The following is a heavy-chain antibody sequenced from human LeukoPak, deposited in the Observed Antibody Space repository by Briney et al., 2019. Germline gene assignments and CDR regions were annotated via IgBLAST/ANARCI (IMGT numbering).Heavy chain of an antibody. J-gene: IGHJ6*02. CDR3: ARELPDYHYGMDV. D-gene: IGHD2-2*01. CDR2: ISSSSSTI. Sequence: GGSLRLSCAASGFTFSSYSMNWVRQAPGKGLEWVSYISSSSSTIYYADSVKGRFTISRDNAKNSLYLQMNSLRAEDTAVYYCARELPDYHYGMDVWGQGTTVTVSS. V-gene: IGHV3-48*01. CDR1: GFTFSSYS.